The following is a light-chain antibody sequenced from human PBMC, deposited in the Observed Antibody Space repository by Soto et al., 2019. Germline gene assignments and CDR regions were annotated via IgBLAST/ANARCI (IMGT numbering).Light chain of an antibody. J-gene: IGLJ3*02. CDR2: STN. CDR3: ATWDDSLSGWV. CDR1: SSNIGNNA. V-gene: IGLV1-36*01. Sequence: QSVLTQPPSLSEAPRQRVAISCSGSSSNIGNNAVNWYQQLPGKTPKLLIYSTNQRPSGVPDRFSGSKSGTSASLAISGLRSEDEADYYCATWDDSLSGWVFGGGTKLTVL.